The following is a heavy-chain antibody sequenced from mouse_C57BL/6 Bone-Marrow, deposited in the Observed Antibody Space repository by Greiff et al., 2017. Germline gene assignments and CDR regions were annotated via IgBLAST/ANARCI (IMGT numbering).Heavy chain of an antibody. V-gene: IGHV1-63*01. CDR2: IYPGGGYT. CDR1: GYTFTNYW. CDR3: ARSSDSSGPAWFAY. Sequence: QVHVKQSGAELVRPGTSVKMSCKASGYTFTNYWIGWAKQRPGHGLEWIGDIYPGGGYTNYNEKFKGKATLTADKSSSTAYMPFSSLTSEDSAIYYCARSSDSSGPAWFAYWGQGTLVTVSA. J-gene: IGHJ3*01. D-gene: IGHD3-2*02.